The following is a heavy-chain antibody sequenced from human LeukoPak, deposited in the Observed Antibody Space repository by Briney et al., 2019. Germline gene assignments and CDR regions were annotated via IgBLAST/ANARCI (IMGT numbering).Heavy chain of an antibody. V-gene: IGHV3-7*01. CDR3: AREGVEDQYGDYTAYFDY. CDR2: INQDESEK. D-gene: IGHD4-17*01. Sequence: PGGSLRLSCAASGFTFSSYWMSWVRQAPGKGLEWVANINQDESEKYYVDSVKGRFTISRDNAKNSLYLQMNSLRAEDTAVYYCAREGVEDQYGDYTAYFDYWGQGTLVTVSS. J-gene: IGHJ4*02. CDR1: GFTFSSYW.